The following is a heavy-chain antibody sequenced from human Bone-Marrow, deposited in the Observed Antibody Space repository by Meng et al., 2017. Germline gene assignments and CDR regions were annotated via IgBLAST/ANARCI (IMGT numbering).Heavy chain of an antibody. V-gene: IGHV4-31*01. CDR2: IYYSGNT. CDR3: ARGSTNWFDP. Sequence: QVRLQESGPGLVKPSQTLSLTCTVSGGSISSGGYYWSCIRQHPGKGLEWIGYIYYSGNTYYNPSLKSLVNISVDTSKNQFSLKVSSVTAADTAVYYCARGSTNWFDPWGQGILVTVSS. J-gene: IGHJ5*02. CDR1: GGSISSGGYY.